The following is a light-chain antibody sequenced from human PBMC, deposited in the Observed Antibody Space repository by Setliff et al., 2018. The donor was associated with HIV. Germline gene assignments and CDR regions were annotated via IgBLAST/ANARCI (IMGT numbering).Light chain of an antibody. CDR1: DSNIGRNS. J-gene: IGLJ2*01. CDR3: ATSDDSLNGVV. CDR2: NND. Sequence: QSVLAQPPSTSGTPGQKVTISCFGSDSNIGRNSVFWYQQLPGTAPKPLMYNNDQRPSGVPDRFSASKTGTSASLAISGLRPGDEADYYCATSDDSLNGVVFGGGTKVTVL. V-gene: IGLV1-47*02.